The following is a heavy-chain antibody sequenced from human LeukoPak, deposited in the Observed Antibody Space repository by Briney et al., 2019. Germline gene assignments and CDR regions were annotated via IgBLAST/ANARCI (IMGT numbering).Heavy chain of an antibody. CDR2: INHSGST. D-gene: IGHD6-13*01. CDR3: ARDSESYSSSWSAPFDY. J-gene: IGHJ4*02. CDR1: GGSFSGYY. Sequence: SETLSLTCAVYGGSFSGYYWSWIRQPPGKGLEGIGEINHSGSTNYNPSLKSRVTISVDTSKNQFSLKLSSATAADTAVYYCARDSESYSSSWSAPFDYWGQGTLVTVSS. V-gene: IGHV4-34*01.